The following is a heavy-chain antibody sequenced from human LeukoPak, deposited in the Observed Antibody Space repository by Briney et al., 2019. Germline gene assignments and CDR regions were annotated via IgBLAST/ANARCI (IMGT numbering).Heavy chain of an antibody. CDR1: GFTFSSYS. J-gene: IGHJ3*02. Sequence: GGSLRLSCAASGFTFSSYSMNWVRQAPGKGLEWVSSISSSSSYIYYADSVKGRFTISRDNAKNSLYLQMNSLRAEDTAVYYCARVLSWFDAFDIWGQGTMVTVSS. CDR2: ISSSSSYI. CDR3: ARVLSWFDAFDI. D-gene: IGHD6-13*01. V-gene: IGHV3-21*01.